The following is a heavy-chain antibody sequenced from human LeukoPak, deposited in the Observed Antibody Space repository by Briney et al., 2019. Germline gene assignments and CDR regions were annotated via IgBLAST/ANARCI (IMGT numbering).Heavy chain of an antibody. D-gene: IGHD3-22*01. Sequence: SETLSLTCAVYGGSFSGYYWSWIRQPPGKGLEWIGEINHSGSTNYNPSLKSRVTISVDTSKNQFSLKLSSVTAADTAVYYCAMWGRSSGYYYFDYWGQGTLVTVSS. J-gene: IGHJ4*02. V-gene: IGHV4-34*01. CDR2: INHSGST. CDR1: GGSFSGYY. CDR3: AMWGRSSGYYYFDY.